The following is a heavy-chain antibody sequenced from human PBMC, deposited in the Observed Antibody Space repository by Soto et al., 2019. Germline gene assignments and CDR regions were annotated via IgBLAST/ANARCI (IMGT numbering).Heavy chain of an antibody. D-gene: IGHD3-3*01. CDR2: ISSSSSTI. CDR3: VRGRVVTTPGPTYDY. J-gene: IGHJ4*02. CDR1: GFTFSSYS. V-gene: IGHV3-48*01. Sequence: EVQLVESGGGLVQPGGSLRLSCAASGFTFSSYSMNWVRQAPGKGLEWVSYISSSSSTIYYADSVKGRFTISRDNAKNSLYLQMNSLRAEDTAVFYCVRGRVVTTPGPTYDYWGQGTLVTVSS.